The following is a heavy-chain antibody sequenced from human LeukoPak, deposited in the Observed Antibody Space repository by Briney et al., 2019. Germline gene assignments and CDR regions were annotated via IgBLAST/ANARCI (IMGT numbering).Heavy chain of an antibody. Sequence: GGSLRLSCAASGFTFSSYAMSWVRQAPGKGLEWVSAISGRGGSTYYADSVKGRFTISRDNSKNTLYLQMNSLRAEDTAVYYCAKDPLGSSGWYEDYWGQGTLVTVSS. J-gene: IGHJ4*02. D-gene: IGHD6-19*01. CDR2: ISGRGGST. CDR1: GFTFSSYA. CDR3: AKDPLGSSGWYEDY. V-gene: IGHV3-23*01.